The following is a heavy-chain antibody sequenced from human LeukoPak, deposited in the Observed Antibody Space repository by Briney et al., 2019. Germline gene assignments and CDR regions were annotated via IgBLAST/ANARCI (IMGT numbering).Heavy chain of an antibody. Sequence: PGGSLRLSCEASGFTFTSFWMSWVRQAPGKGREGVANTKQDGCEQLYVDPVKGRFTISRDNAKNSLYLQKNSLRAEDTAVYYCARDISGGWYGLIDYWGQGTPVTVSS. CDR1: GFTFTSFW. V-gene: IGHV3-7*01. J-gene: IGHJ4*02. D-gene: IGHD6-19*01. CDR2: TKQDGCEQ. CDR3: ARDISGGWYGLIDY.